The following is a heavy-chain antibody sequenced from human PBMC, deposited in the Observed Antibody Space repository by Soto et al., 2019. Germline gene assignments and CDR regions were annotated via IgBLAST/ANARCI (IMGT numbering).Heavy chain of an antibody. CDR1: GGSISTYC. Sequence: SETLSLTCTVAGGSISTYCWSWIRQPPGKGLEWIGYISYSGSTNYNPSLKSRLTISVDTSKNQFSLKLSSVTAADTAVYYCARDAMTTVIPYYYYYGMDVWGQGTTVTVSS. CDR2: ISYSGST. CDR3: ARDAMTTVIPYYYYYGMDV. D-gene: IGHD4-17*01. V-gene: IGHV4-59*01. J-gene: IGHJ6*02.